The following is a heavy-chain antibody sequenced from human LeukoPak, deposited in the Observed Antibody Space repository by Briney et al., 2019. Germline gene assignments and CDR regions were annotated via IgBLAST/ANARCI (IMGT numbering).Heavy chain of an antibody. CDR3: ARVAGGGYDSGVCDF. CDR2: ISYSGST. Sequence: KPSETLSLTCTVPGGSISSYYWSWIRQPPGKGLEWIGYISYSGSTDSNPSLKSRLTISVDTSKNQFSLRLSSLTAADTAVYYCARVAGGGYDSGVCDFWGQGTLVTVSS. J-gene: IGHJ4*02. CDR1: GGSISSYY. D-gene: IGHD5-12*01. V-gene: IGHV4-59*01.